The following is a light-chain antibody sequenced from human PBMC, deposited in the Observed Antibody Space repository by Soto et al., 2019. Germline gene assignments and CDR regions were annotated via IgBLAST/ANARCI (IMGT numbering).Light chain of an antibody. J-gene: IGLJ3*02. CDR1: SSDVGGYNY. CDR2: EVT. V-gene: IGLV2-14*01. CDR3: GSYTSTSTWV. Sequence: QSALTQPASASESPGQSITISCTATSSDVGGYNYVSWYQQHPGKAPKLMIYEVTNRPSGVANRFSGSKSGNTASLTISGLQAEDDADYFCGSYTSTSTWVFGGGAKLTVL.